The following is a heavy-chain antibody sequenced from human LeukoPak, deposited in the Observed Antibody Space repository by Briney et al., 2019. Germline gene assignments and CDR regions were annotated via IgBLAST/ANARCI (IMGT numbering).Heavy chain of an antibody. Sequence: GGSLRLSCAASGFTFSSSAMSWVSQAPGKGLEWVSAISGSGSSTYYSDSVKGRFTISRDNSKNTLFLQMSSLRAEDTAVYYCATRGATQPPYWGQGTLATVSS. J-gene: IGHJ4*02. CDR2: ISGSGSST. CDR1: GFTFSSSA. V-gene: IGHV3-23*01. D-gene: IGHD1-26*01. CDR3: ATRGATQPPY.